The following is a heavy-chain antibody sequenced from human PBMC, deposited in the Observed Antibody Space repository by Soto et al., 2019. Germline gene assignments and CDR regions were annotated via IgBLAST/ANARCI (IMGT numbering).Heavy chain of an antibody. CDR3: ARGSGITIFGVVITEYFQH. D-gene: IGHD3-3*01. CDR1: GGSFSGYY. CDR2: INHSGST. V-gene: IGHV4-34*01. Sequence: NPSETLSLTCAVYGGSFSGYYWSWIRQPPGKGLEWIGEINHSGSTNYNPSLKSRVTISVDTSKNQFSLKLSSVTAADTAVYYCARGSGITIFGVVITEYFQHWGQGTLVTVSS. J-gene: IGHJ1*01.